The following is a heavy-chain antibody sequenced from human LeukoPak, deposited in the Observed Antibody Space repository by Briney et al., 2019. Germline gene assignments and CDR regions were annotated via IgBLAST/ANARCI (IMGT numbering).Heavy chain of an antibody. D-gene: IGHD6-19*01. Sequence: GGSLRLSCAASGFTFSSYAMHWVRQAPGKGLEWVAAISYDGSNKHYADSVKGRFTISRDNSKNKLYVQMDGLRPEDTAVYYCARLSSGCLDYWGQGTLVTVSP. CDR2: ISYDGSNK. J-gene: IGHJ4*02. CDR1: GFTFSSYA. CDR3: ARLSSGCLDY. V-gene: IGHV3-30-3*01.